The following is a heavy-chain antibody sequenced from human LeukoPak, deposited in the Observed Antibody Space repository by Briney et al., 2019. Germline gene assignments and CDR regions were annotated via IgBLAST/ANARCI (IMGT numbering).Heavy chain of an antibody. CDR1: GFTFADYA. D-gene: IGHD2/OR15-2a*01. V-gene: IGHV3-49*04. CDR2: IRTQPYGGST. Sequence: GGSLRLSCTVSGFTFADYAMSWVRQAPGKGPEWVGFIRTQPYGGSTQHAASVKGRFTISRDDSKSIAYLQMNGLKTEDTAIYYCSKGVSPHAPFDAFDVWGQGTLVTVSS. J-gene: IGHJ4*02. CDR3: SKGVSPHAPFDAFDV.